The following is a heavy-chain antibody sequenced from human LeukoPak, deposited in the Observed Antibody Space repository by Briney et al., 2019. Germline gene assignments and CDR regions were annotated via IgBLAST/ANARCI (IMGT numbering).Heavy chain of an antibody. D-gene: IGHD3-9*01. CDR2: IFYSGST. Sequence: PSETLSLTCTVSGGSISSYYWSWIRQPPGKGLEWIGNIFYSGSTYYSPSLKSRVTISVDTSKNQFSLKLSSVTAADTAVYYCASSGTDILTGYGYMDVWGKGTTVTISS. CDR3: ASSGTDILTGYGYMDV. V-gene: IGHV4-59*04. J-gene: IGHJ6*03. CDR1: GGSISSYY.